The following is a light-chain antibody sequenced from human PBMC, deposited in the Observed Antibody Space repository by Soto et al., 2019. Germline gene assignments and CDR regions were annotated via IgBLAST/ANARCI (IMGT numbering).Light chain of an antibody. CDR3: QQYDNLPMYT. Sequence: DIQMTQSPSSLSASVGDRVTITCQASQDISNYSNWYQQKPGKAPKLLIYDASNLETGVPSRFSGSGSGTDFTFTISSLQPEDIATYYCQQYDNLPMYTFGQGTKLEIK. V-gene: IGKV1-33*01. J-gene: IGKJ2*01. CDR1: QDISNY. CDR2: DAS.